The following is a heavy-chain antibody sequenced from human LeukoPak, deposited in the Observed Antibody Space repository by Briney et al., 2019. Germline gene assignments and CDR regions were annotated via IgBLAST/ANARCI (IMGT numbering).Heavy chain of an antibody. J-gene: IGHJ6*03. CDR3: AKDLRGSRYFDPMDV. Sequence: GGSLRLSCAASGFTFSSYAMSWVRQAPGKGLEWVSAISGSGGSTYYADSVKGRFTISRDNSKNTLYLQMNSLRAEDTAVYYCAKDLRGSRYFDPMDVWGKGTTVTVSS. CDR2: ISGSGGST. D-gene: IGHD3-9*01. V-gene: IGHV3-23*01. CDR1: GFTFSSYA.